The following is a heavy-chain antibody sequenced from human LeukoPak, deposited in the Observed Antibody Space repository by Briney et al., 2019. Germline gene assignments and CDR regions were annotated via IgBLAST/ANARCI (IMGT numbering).Heavy chain of an antibody. CDR1: GYTFTSYG. Sequence: ASVKVSCKASGYTFTSYGISWVRQAPGQGLEWMGWISAYNGNTNYAQKLQGRVTMTTDTSTSTAYMELRSLRSDDTAVYYCARVYCNGGSCVPGGDYWGQGTLVTVSS. J-gene: IGHJ4*02. V-gene: IGHV1-18*01. CDR2: ISAYNGNT. CDR3: ARVYCNGGSCVPGGDY. D-gene: IGHD2-15*01.